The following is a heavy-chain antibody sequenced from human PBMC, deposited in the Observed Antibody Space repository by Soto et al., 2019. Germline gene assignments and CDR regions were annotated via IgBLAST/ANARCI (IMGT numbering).Heavy chain of an antibody. Sequence: QVQLVQSGAEVKKPGSSVKVSCKASGGTFGSNGITWARQAPGQGIEWMGGIIPIFGTTNYAQKFQGRVTITADESTSTAYMELRSLKSDDTAVYYCARDTQQDSNGYYLEWFDPWGQGTLVTVSS. V-gene: IGHV1-69*01. D-gene: IGHD3-22*01. CDR1: GGTFGSNG. J-gene: IGHJ5*02. CDR3: ARDTQQDSNGYYLEWFDP. CDR2: IIPIFGTT.